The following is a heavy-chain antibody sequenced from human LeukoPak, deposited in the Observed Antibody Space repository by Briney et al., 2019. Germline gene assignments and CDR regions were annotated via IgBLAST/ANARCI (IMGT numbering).Heavy chain of an antibody. J-gene: IGHJ4*02. CDR1: GGSISGYY. Sequence: PSETLSLTSTVSGGSISGYYWSWLRQRAGEGLEWSGRIYTSGSTNYNPSLKSRVTMSVDTSKNQFSLKLSSVTAADTAVYYCARDQRVRLVPGAYDFDYWGQGTLVTVSS. CDR2: IYTSGST. CDR3: ARDQRVRLVPGAYDFDY. D-gene: IGHD3-10*01. V-gene: IGHV4-4*07.